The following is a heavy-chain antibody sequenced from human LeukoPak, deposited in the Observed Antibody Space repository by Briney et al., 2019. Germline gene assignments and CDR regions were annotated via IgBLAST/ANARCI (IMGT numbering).Heavy chain of an antibody. Sequence: SVKVSCKASGGTFSSYAISWVRQAPGQGLEWMGGIIPIFGTANYAQKFQGRVTITADESTSTAYMELSSLRSEDTAVYYCARGQTYRYSYGKYYFDYWGQGTLVTVSS. CDR2: IIPIFGTA. CDR1: GGTFSSYA. D-gene: IGHD5-18*01. V-gene: IGHV1-69*13. J-gene: IGHJ4*02. CDR3: ARGQTYRYSYGKYYFDY.